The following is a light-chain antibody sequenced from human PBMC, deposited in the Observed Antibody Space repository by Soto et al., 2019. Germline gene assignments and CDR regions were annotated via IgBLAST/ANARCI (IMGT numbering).Light chain of an antibody. CDR3: QQYNNWPLT. J-gene: IGKJ4*01. CDR2: GAS. CDR1: QSVSSN. V-gene: IGKV3-15*01. Sequence: EIVMTQSPATLSVSPGERATLSCRASQSVSSNLAWYQQKPGQAPRLLIYGASTRATGIPARFSGSGSGTEITITISSLQSEDFAVYYCQQYNNWPLTFGGGTKVDIK.